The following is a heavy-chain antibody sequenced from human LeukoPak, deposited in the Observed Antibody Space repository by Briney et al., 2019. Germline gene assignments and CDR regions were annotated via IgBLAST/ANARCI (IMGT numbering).Heavy chain of an antibody. J-gene: IGHJ5*02. CDR3: ARSREQEWILWFGREDWFDP. D-gene: IGHD3-10*01. CDR2: IIPIFGTA. V-gene: IGHV1-69*06. CDR1: GGTCSSYA. Sequence: SVKVSCKASGGTCSSYAISWVRQAPGQGLEWMGGIIPIFGTANYAQKFQGRVTITADKSTSTAYMELSSLRSEDTAVYYCARSREQEWILWFGREDWFDPWGQGTLVTVSS.